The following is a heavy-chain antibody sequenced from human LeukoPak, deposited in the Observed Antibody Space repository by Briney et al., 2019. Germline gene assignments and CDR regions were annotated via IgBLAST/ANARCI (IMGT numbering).Heavy chain of an antibody. CDR3: AKDPTNIIVGATYGGRYYFDY. Sequence: GGSLRLSCAASGFTFSSYGIHWVRQAPGKGLEWVAVISYDGSNKYYADSVKGRFTISRDNSKNTLYLQMNSLRAEDTAVYYCAKDPTNIIVGATYGGRYYFDYWGQGTLVTVSS. J-gene: IGHJ4*02. CDR2: ISYDGSNK. CDR1: GFTFSSYG. D-gene: IGHD1-26*01. V-gene: IGHV3-30*18.